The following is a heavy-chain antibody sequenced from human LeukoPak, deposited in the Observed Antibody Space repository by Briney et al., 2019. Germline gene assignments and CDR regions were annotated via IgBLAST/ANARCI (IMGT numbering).Heavy chain of an antibody. CDR1: GFTFSSYS. D-gene: IGHD3-10*01. J-gene: IGHJ6*03. CDR3: ARVRRYYGSGSRHYMDV. CDR2: ISSSSSYI. V-gene: IGHV3-21*01. Sequence: GGSLRLSCAASGFTFSSYSMNWVRQAPGKGLEWVSSISSSSSYIYYADSVKGRFTISRDNAKNSLYLQMNSLRAEDTAVYYCARVRRYYGSGSRHYMDVWGKGTTVTVSS.